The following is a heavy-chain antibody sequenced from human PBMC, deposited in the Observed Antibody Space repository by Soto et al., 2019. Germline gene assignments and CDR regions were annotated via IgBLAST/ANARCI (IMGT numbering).Heavy chain of an antibody. CDR2: INPQTGGT. Sequence: ASVKVSCKASGYTFTGYYIHWVREAPGQGLEWMGWINPQTGGTSYAQKFQGRVTLSRDTSINTAYLELSRLRFDDAAVYFCARVRYQVISDGMDVWGQGTTV. J-gene: IGHJ6*02. D-gene: IGHD2-2*01. CDR3: ARVRYQVISDGMDV. CDR1: GYTFTGYY. V-gene: IGHV1-2*02.